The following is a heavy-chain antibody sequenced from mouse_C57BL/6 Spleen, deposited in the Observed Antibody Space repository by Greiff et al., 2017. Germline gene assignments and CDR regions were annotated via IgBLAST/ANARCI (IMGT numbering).Heavy chain of an antibody. CDR3: ARRGEGGNYFDY. CDR1: GYTFTSYW. D-gene: IGHD1-1*02. J-gene: IGHJ2*01. CDR2: IYPGSGST. Sequence: QVQLQQPGAELVKPGASVKMSCKASGYTFTSYWITWVKQRPGQGLEWIGDIYPGSGSTNYNEKFKSKATLTVDTSSSTAYMQLSSLTSEDSAVYYCARRGEGGNYFDYWGQGTTLTVSS. V-gene: IGHV1-55*01.